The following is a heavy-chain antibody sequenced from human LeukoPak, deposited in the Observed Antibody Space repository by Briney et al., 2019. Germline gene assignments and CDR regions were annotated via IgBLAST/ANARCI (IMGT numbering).Heavy chain of an antibody. CDR1: GGSISSGGYY. J-gene: IGHJ6*02. CDR2: IYYSGST. CDR3: ARDGPLVGATLRGNYYYGMDV. Sequence: PSETLSLTCTVSGGSISSGGYYWRWLRQHPGKGLEWIGYIYYSGSTYYNPSLKSRVTISVDTSKNQFSLKLSSVTAADTAVYYCARDGPLVGATLRGNYYYGMDVWGQGTTVTVSS. D-gene: IGHD1-26*01. V-gene: IGHV4-31*03.